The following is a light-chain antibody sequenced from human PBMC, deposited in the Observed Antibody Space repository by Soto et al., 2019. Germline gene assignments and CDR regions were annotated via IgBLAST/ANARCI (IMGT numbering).Light chain of an antibody. CDR3: FSYAGDSVYV. Sequence: QSALTQPASVSGSPRQSITISCTGTNSDVGSYNLVSWFQQHPGQAPKLVIYEVTKRPSGVSDRFSGSKSGNMASLTISGLQAEDEADYYCFSYAGDSVYVFGTGTKLTVL. J-gene: IGLJ1*01. CDR2: EVT. CDR1: NSDVGSYNL. V-gene: IGLV2-23*02.